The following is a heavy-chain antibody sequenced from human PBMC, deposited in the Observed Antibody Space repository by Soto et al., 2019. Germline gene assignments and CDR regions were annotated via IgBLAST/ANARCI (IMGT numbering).Heavy chain of an antibody. CDR3: ARGGYSSGWYVDY. V-gene: IGHV3-21*01. D-gene: IGHD6-19*01. CDR2: ISSSSSYI. J-gene: IGHJ4*02. CDR1: GFTFSSYS. Sequence: EVQLVESGGGLVKPGGSLRLSCAASGFTFSSYSMNWVRQAPGKGLEWVSSISSSSSYIYYADSVKGRFTISRDNAKNSLYLQMNSLRAEDTAVYYCARGGYSSGWYVDYWGKGTLVTVSS.